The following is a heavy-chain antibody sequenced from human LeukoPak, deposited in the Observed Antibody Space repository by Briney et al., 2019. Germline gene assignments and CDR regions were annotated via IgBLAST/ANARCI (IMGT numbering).Heavy chain of an antibody. J-gene: IGHJ4*02. CDR3: ARSWMAGYGTVLDY. V-gene: IGHV5-51*01. Sequence: GESLKISCRGSGYRFTNYWIAWVRQMPGKGREWMGIIYPGDSDTRYSPSFQGQVTISADKSISTAYLQWSSLKPSDTAMYYCARSWMAGYGTVLDYWGQGTLVTVSS. CDR2: IYPGDSDT. CDR1: GYRFTNYW. D-gene: IGHD5-18*01.